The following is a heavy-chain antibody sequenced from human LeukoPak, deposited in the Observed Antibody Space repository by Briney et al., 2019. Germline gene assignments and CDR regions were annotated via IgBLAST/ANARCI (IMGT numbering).Heavy chain of an antibody. CDR2: ISSSGSTI. D-gene: IGHD2-2*02. Sequence: GGSLRLSCAASGFTFSSYEMNWVRQAPGKGLEWVSYISSSGSTIYYADSVKGRFTISRDNAKSSLYLQMNSLRAEDTAVYFCTRGGYCSSTSCYKNGMDVWGKGTTVTVSS. CDR1: GFTFSSYE. J-gene: IGHJ6*04. CDR3: TRGGYCSSTSCYKNGMDV. V-gene: IGHV3-48*03.